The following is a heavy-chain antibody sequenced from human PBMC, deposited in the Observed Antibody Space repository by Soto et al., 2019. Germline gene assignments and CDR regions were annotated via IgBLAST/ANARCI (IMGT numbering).Heavy chain of an antibody. D-gene: IGHD1-26*01. CDR2: ISGSGGSA. J-gene: IGHJ4*02. Sequence: EVQLLESGGGLVQPGGSLRLSCAASGFTFSSYAMSWVRQAPGKGLEWVSAISGSGGSAYYADSVKGRFTISRDNSKNTLYLQMNSLRAEDPAVYYCARRRPGGPNYFDYWGQGTLVTVSS. V-gene: IGHV3-23*01. CDR3: ARRRPGGPNYFDY. CDR1: GFTFSSYA.